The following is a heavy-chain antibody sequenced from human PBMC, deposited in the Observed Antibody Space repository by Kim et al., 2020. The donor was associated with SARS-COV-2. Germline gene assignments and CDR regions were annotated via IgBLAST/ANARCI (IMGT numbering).Heavy chain of an antibody. D-gene: IGHD6-13*01. CDR3: AKDPEKIVAEGERGWFDP. Sequence: GGSLRLSCAASGFTFSSYAMSWVRQAPGKGLEWVSAISGSGGSTYYADSVKGRFTISRDNSKNTLYLQMNSLRAEDTAVYYCAKDPEKIVAEGERGWFDPWGQGTLVTVSS. V-gene: IGHV3-23*01. J-gene: IGHJ5*02. CDR2: ISGSGGST. CDR1: GFTFSSYA.